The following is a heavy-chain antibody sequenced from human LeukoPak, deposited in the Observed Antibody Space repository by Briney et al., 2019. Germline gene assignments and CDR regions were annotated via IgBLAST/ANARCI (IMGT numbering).Heavy chain of an antibody. D-gene: IGHD6-13*01. V-gene: IGHV3-21*01. Sequence: GGSLRLSCAASGSTFSSYSMNWVRQAPGKGLEWVSSISSSSSYIYYADSVKGRFTISRDNAKNSLYLQMNSLRAEDTAVYYCARDPRSSSWYYFDYWGQGTLVTVSS. J-gene: IGHJ4*02. CDR1: GSTFSSYS. CDR2: ISSSSSYI. CDR3: ARDPRSSSWYYFDY.